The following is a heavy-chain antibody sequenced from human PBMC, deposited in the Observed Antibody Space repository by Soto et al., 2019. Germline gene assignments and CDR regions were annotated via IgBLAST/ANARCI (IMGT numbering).Heavy chain of an antibody. CDR1: GGSFSGYY. V-gene: IGHV4-34*01. D-gene: IGHD3-3*01. CDR2: INHSGST. CDR3: ARGGRITIFAVVTSYYYYGMDV. Sequence: PSETLSLTCAVYGGSFSGYYWSWIRQPPGKGLEWIGEINHSGSTNYNPSLKSRVTISVDTSKNQFSLKLSSVTAADTAVYYCARGGRITIFAVVTSYYYYGMDVWGQGTTVTVSS. J-gene: IGHJ6*02.